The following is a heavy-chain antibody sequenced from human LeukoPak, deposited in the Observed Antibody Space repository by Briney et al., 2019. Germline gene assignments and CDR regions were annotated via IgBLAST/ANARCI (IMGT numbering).Heavy chain of an antibody. CDR1: GYTCTGYY. D-gene: IGHD3-16*01. Sequence: ASVKVSFKCSGYTCTGYYMHLGRQAPGQGLEWMGWINPNSGATNYAQKFRGRVTMTRDTSINTAYMELSRLTSDDTAFYYCGKEGQGVDPWGQGTLVTVSS. V-gene: IGHV1-2*02. CDR2: INPNSGAT. CDR3: GKEGQGVDP. J-gene: IGHJ5*02.